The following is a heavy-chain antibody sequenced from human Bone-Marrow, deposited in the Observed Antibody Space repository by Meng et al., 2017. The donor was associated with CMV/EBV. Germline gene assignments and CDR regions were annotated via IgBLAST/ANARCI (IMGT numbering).Heavy chain of an antibody. J-gene: IGHJ6*02. Sequence: SETLSLTCTVSGGSISSYYWSWIRQPPGKGLEWIGDIYYSGSTNYNPSLKSRVTISVDTSKNQFSLKLSSVTAADTAVYYCARTWGYYDSSGYYLYYYYGMDVWGQGTTVTVSS. D-gene: IGHD3-22*01. CDR2: IYYSGST. CDR3: ARTWGYYDSSGYYLYYYYGMDV. CDR1: GGSISSYY. V-gene: IGHV4-59*01.